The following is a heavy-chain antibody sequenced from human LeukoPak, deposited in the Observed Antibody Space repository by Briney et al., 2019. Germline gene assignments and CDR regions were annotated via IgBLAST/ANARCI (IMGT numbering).Heavy chain of an antibody. V-gene: IGHV1-69*13. CDR2: IIPIFGTA. CDR1: GGTFSSYA. D-gene: IGHD2-2*01. CDR3: ASSHFNIVVVPAAKEGWFDP. Sequence: SVKVSCMASGGTFSSYAINWVRQAPGQGLEWMGGIIPIFGTANYAQKFQGRVTITADESTSTAYMELSSLRSEDTAVYYCASSHFNIVVVPAAKEGWFDPWGQGTLVTVSS. J-gene: IGHJ5*02.